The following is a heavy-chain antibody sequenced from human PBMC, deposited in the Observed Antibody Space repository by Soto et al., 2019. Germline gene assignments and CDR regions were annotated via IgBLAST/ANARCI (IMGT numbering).Heavy chain of an antibody. Sequence: GGSLRLSCAASGFTFSSYAMSWVRQAPGKGLEWVSAISGSGGSTYYADSVKGRFTISRDNSKNTLYLQMNSLRAEDTAVYYCANSGPYSGSPYDAFDIWGQGTMVTVSS. D-gene: IGHD5-12*01. V-gene: IGHV3-23*01. CDR2: ISGSGGST. J-gene: IGHJ3*02. CDR1: GFTFSSYA. CDR3: ANSGPYSGSPYDAFDI.